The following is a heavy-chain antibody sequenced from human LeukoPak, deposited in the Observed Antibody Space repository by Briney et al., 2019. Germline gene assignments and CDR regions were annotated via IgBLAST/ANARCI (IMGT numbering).Heavy chain of an antibody. J-gene: IGHJ5*02. CDR1: GFTFSSYA. V-gene: IGHV3-23*01. Sequence: GGSLRLSCAASGFTFSSYAMSWVRQAPGKGLXXXXXXSGSGGSTYXXXXVXGXXXISRDNSKNTLFLQMNSLRAEDTAVYYCARDRSSIADRPDGFDPWGQGTLVTVSS. CDR3: ARDRSSIADRPDGFDP. D-gene: IGHD6-6*01. CDR2: XSGSGGST.